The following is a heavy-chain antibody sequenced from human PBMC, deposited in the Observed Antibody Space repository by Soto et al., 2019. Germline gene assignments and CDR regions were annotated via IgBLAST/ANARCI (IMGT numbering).Heavy chain of an antibody. CDR1: GFTFNNYA. V-gene: IGHV3-23*01. CDR2: ISATGGST. CDR3: AKDRLAGNFDY. Sequence: EVQVLDSGGGLVQPGGSLRLSCAASGFTFNNYAMNWVRQAPGKGLEWVATISATGGSTYYADSVKGRFTISRDNSKNALYLQMNGRGVEDTAVYYCAKDRLAGNFDYWGQGTQVTVSS. J-gene: IGHJ4*02.